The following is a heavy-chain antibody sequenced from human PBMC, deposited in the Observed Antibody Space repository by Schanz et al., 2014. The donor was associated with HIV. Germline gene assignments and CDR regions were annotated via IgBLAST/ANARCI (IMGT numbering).Heavy chain of an antibody. J-gene: IGHJ3*01. CDR1: GFTFSTYS. Sequence: EVRLVESGGGLVQPGRSLRLSCAASGFTFSTYSMNWVRQSPGKGLEWVSYISGGSSTTYYADSVKGRFTIARDNAKTSLYLQMNSLRDEDTAVYYCARDRRWRYYDRRGYEGFDVWGRGTMVTVSS. V-gene: IGHV3-48*02. CDR2: ISGGSSTT. CDR3: ARDRRWRYYDRRGYEGFDV. D-gene: IGHD3-22*01.